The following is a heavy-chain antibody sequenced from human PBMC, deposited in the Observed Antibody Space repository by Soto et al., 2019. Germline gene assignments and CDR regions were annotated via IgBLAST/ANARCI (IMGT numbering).Heavy chain of an antibody. D-gene: IGHD6-19*01. CDR2: IYYSGST. CDR1: SGSISSYY. V-gene: IGHV4-59*01. J-gene: IGHJ5*02. Sequence: SETLSLTCTVSSGSISSYYWSWIRQPPGKGLEWIGYIYYSGSTNYNPSLKSRVTISVDTSKNQFSLKLSSVTAADTAVYYCARDHGSGWQGNWFDPWGQGTLVTVSS. CDR3: ARDHGSGWQGNWFDP.